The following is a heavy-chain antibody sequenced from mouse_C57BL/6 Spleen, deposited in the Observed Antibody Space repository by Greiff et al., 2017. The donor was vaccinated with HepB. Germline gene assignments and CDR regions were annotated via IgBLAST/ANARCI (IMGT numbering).Heavy chain of an antibody. V-gene: IGHV1-69*01. CDR2: IDPSDSYT. Sequence: QVHVKQPGAELVMPGASVKLSCKASGYTFTSYWMHWVKQRPGQGLEWIGEIDPSDSYTNYNQKFKGKSTLTVDKSSSTAYMQLSSLTSEDSAVYYCARPSPMATRYAMDYWGQGTSVTVSS. J-gene: IGHJ4*01. CDR1: GYTFTSYW. D-gene: IGHD2-1*01. CDR3: ARPSPMATRYAMDY.